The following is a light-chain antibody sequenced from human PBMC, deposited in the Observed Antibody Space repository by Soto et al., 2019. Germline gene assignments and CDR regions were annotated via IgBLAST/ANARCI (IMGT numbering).Light chain of an antibody. J-gene: IGKJ1*01. V-gene: IGKV3-20*01. CDR1: QSVTSNY. Sequence: EIVLTQSPGTLSVSPGERATLSCRASQSVTSNYITWYQQIPGQAPRLLIHGASSRATGIPDRFSGSGSGTDFTLTISRLEPEDFAVYYCQQYGSSRTFGQGTKVDIK. CDR2: GAS. CDR3: QQYGSSRT.